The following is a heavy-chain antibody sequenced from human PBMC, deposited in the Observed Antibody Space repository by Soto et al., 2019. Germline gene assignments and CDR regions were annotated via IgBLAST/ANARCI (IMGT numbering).Heavy chain of an antibody. D-gene: IGHD2-15*01. V-gene: IGHV4-4*02. CDR1: RDSTNNNNW. Sequence: SETLSLTCAVSRDSTNNNNWWNWVRQPPGKGLEWIGEIHHGGSTNYNPSLTTRVIISVDKSKNHFSLRLSPVTAADTAVYYCARLSGYCSGGSCYAPHNFAYWGQGSLDTVSS. CDR3: ARLSGYCSGGSCYAPHNFAY. CDR2: IHHGGST. J-gene: IGHJ4*02.